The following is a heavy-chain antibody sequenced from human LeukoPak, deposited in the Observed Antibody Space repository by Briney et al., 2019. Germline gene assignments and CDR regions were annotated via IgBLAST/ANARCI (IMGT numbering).Heavy chain of an antibody. CDR3: ASIVGAIHFDY. V-gene: IGHV4-39*01. J-gene: IGHJ4*02. Sequence: KPSETLSLTCTGSGVSISSGTYSWGWIRQPPGKGLEWIGTIYYSGSTYYNPSLKSPVTLSVDTSKNRFSLKLRSVTAADTAVYYCASIVGAIHFDYWGQGTLVTVSS. CDR1: GVSISSGTYS. CDR2: IYYSGST. D-gene: IGHD1-26*01.